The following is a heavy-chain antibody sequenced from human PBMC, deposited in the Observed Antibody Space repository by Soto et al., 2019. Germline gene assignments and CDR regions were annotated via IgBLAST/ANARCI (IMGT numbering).Heavy chain of an antibody. V-gene: IGHV1-18*01. CDR3: PRGRYYYDHSGYPLDDVFDM. Sequence: ASVKVSCKASGYTFSNYGLSWVRQAPGQGLEWMGWISGYNGNTNYAQKSQGRVTMTTDTSTSTAYMELRSLRSDDTAVYYCPRGRYYYDHSGYPLDDVFDMWG. D-gene: IGHD3-22*01. J-gene: IGHJ3*02. CDR1: GYTFSNYG. CDR2: ISGYNGNT.